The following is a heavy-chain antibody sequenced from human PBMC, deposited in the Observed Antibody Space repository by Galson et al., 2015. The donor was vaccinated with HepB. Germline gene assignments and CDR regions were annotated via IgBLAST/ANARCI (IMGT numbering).Heavy chain of an antibody. Sequence: SLRLSCAASGFTFSSYAMHWVRQAPGKGLEWVAVISYDGSNKYYADSVKGRFTISRDNSKNTLYLQMNSLRAEDTAVYYCARGHSSSWYEMYYYYYGMDVWGQGTTVTVSS. CDR3: ARGHSSSWYEMYYYYYGMDV. CDR2: ISYDGSNK. D-gene: IGHD6-13*01. V-gene: IGHV3-30-3*01. J-gene: IGHJ6*02. CDR1: GFTFSSYA.